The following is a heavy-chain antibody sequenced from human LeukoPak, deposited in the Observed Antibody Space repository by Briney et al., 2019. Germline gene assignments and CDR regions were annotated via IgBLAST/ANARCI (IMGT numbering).Heavy chain of an antibody. V-gene: IGHV3-23*01. CDR3: AKGPPLGYYYMDV. CDR2: ISGSGGST. Sequence: GGSLRLSCAASGVTFSSYAMSWVRQAPRKGLEWVSAISGSGGSTYYADSVKGRFTISRDNSKNTLYLQMNSLRAEDTAVYYCAKGPPLGYYYMDVWGKGTTVTVSS. CDR1: GVTFSSYA. J-gene: IGHJ6*03.